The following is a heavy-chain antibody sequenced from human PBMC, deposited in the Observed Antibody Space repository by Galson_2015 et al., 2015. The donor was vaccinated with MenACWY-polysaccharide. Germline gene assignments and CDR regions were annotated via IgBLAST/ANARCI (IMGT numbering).Heavy chain of an antibody. CDR1: GFTFGTYS. CDR3: ARQRAMDV. V-gene: IGHV3-48*01. CDR2: ISSSSSTI. J-gene: IGHJ6*02. Sequence: SLRLSCAASGFTFGTYSMNWVRQAPGKGLEWVSYISSSSSTIYYADSVRGRFTISRDNAKNSLYLQMNSLRAEDTAVYYCARQRAMDVWGQGTTVTVSS.